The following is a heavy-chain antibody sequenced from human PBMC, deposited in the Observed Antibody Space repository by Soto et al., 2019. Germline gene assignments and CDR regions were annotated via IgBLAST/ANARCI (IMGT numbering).Heavy chain of an antibody. V-gene: IGHV4-30-4*01. Sequence: VQLQESGPGLVKPSQTLSLTCTVSGGSIRSGDYYWSWIRQPPGKGLEWIGYIHYTGSTYYNPSLKSRVTISGDTSKNQFSLKLSSVTAAVTAVYYCARDFRKGFFDYWGQGTLVTVS. CDR2: IHYTGST. CDR3: ARDFRKGFFDY. J-gene: IGHJ4*02. CDR1: GGSIRSGDYY.